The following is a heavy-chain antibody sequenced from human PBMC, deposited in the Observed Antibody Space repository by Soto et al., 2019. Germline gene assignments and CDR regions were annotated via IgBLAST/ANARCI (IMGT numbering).Heavy chain of an antibody. D-gene: IGHD2-2*01. J-gene: IGHJ3*02. CDR2: IKQDGSEK. Sequence: GGSLRLSCAASGFTFSSYWMSWVRQAPGKGLEWVANIKQDGSEKYYVDSVKGRFTISRDNAKNSLYLQMNSLRAEDTAVYYCARDHGYCSSTSCYSLDAFDIWGQGTMVTVSS. CDR1: GFTFSSYW. CDR3: ARDHGYCSSTSCYSLDAFDI. V-gene: IGHV3-7*05.